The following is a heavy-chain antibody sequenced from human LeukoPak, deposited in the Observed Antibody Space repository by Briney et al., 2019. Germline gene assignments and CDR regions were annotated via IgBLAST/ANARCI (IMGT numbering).Heavy chain of an antibody. J-gene: IGHJ4*02. CDR3: AREWELLNGGLYY. Sequence: GSSVKVSCKASGGTFSSYAISWVRQAPGQGLEWMGRIIPIFGIANYAQKFQGRVTITTDESTSTAYMELSSLRSEDTAVYYCAREWELLNGGLYYWGQGTLVTVSS. V-gene: IGHV1-69*05. CDR2: IIPIFGIA. D-gene: IGHD2-15*01. CDR1: GGTFSSYA.